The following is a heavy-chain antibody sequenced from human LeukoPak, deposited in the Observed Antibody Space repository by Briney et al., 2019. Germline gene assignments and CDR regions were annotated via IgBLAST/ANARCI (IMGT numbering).Heavy chain of an antibody. CDR2: ISYDGSNK. CDR3: ARDPSLELPVAFDI. CDR1: GFTFSSYA. J-gene: IGHJ3*02. Sequence: GGSLRLSCAASGFTFSSYAMHWVRQAPGKGLEWVAVISYDGSNKYYADSVKGRFTISRDNSKNTLYLQMNSLRAEDTAVYYCARDPSLELPVAFDIWGQGTMVTVSS. V-gene: IGHV3-30-3*01. D-gene: IGHD1-7*01.